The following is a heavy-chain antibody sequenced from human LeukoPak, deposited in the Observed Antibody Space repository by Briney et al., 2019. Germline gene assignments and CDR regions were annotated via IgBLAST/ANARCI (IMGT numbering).Heavy chain of an antibody. Sequence: SGTLSLTCTVSGGSISSYYWSWIRQPPGKGLEWIGYIYYSGSTNYNPSLKSRVTISVDTSKNQFSLKLSSVTAADTAVYYCARGGPPSSWYDYWGQGTLVTVSS. CDR1: GGSISSYY. CDR2: IYYSGST. V-gene: IGHV4-59*01. D-gene: IGHD6-13*01. J-gene: IGHJ4*02. CDR3: ARGGPPSSWYDY.